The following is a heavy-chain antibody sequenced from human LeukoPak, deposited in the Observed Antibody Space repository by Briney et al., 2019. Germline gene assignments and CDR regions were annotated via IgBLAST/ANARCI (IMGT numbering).Heavy chain of an antibody. CDR1: GGSISSYY. CDR3: ARDIAAAGTNWFDP. J-gene: IGHJ5*02. Sequence: SETLSLTCTVSGGSISSYYWSWIRQPAGKGLEWIGRIYTSGSTNYNPSLKSRVTISVDTSKNQFSLKLSSVTAADTAVYYCARDIAAAGTNWFDPWGQGTLVTVSS. V-gene: IGHV4-4*07. D-gene: IGHD6-13*01. CDR2: IYTSGST.